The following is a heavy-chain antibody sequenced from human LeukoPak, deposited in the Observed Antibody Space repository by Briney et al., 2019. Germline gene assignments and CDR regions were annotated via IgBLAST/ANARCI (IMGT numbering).Heavy chain of an antibody. Sequence: GGSLRLSCAASGFTFSSYSMNWVRQAPGKGLEWVSSISSSSSYIYYADSVKGRFTISRDNAKNSLYLQMNSLRAEDTAVYYCARALERRNDAFDIWGQGTMVTVPS. V-gene: IGHV3-21*01. CDR1: GFTFSSYS. D-gene: IGHD1-1*01. CDR2: ISSSSSYI. CDR3: ARALERRNDAFDI. J-gene: IGHJ3*02.